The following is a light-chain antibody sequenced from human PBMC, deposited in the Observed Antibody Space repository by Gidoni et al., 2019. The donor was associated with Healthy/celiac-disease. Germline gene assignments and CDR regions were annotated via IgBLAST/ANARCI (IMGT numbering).Light chain of an antibody. CDR2: GAS. Sequence: IVLTQSPGTPSLSPGERATLSCRASQSVSSSYLAWYQQKPGQAPRLLIYGASSRATGIPDRCSGSGSGADFTITISRLEHEDFVVYYCQQYGSSPRLTFGGGTKVEIK. V-gene: IGKV3-20*01. J-gene: IGKJ4*01. CDR3: QQYGSSPRLT. CDR1: QSVSSSY.